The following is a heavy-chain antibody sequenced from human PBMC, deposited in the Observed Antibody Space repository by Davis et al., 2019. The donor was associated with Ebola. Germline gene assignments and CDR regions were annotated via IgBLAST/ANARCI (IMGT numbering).Heavy chain of an antibody. D-gene: IGHD4-23*01. Sequence: GGSLRLSCAASGFTFSTYTMTWVRQAPGKGLEWVSSISISSAFIYYADSVKGRFTVSRDNAKSSLSLQMTSLRAEDTAVYYCARVYGGNHPDYWGQGTLVTVSS. CDR2: ISISSAFI. CDR3: ARVYGGNHPDY. J-gene: IGHJ4*02. CDR1: GFTFSTYT. V-gene: IGHV3-21*01.